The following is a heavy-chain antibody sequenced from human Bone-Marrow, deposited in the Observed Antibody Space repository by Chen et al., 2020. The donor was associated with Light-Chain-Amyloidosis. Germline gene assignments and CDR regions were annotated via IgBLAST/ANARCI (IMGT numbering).Heavy chain of an antibody. CDR3: VRHLGAWDDRDAFDI. J-gene: IGHJ3*02. Sequence: QVQLVESGGGVVQPGGSLRLSCAASGFTFSSYDMHWVRQAPGKGLEWVAFIRYDGSNKYYADSVKGRFTISRDNAKNSLYLQMNSLRAEDTAMYYCVRHLGAWDDRDAFDIWGQGTMVTVSS. D-gene: IGHD1-1*01. CDR2: IRYDGSNK. V-gene: IGHV3-30*02. CDR1: GFTFSSYD.